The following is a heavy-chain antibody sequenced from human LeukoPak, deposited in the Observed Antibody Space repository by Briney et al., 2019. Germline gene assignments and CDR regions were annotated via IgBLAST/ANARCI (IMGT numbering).Heavy chain of an antibody. Sequence: SETLSLTCTVSGGSISSYYWSWIRQPPGKGLKWIGYIYYSGSTNYNPSLKSRVTISVDTSKNQFSLKLSSVTAADTAVYYCARQMQLVSPLDYWGQGTLVTVSS. D-gene: IGHD6-6*01. CDR1: GGSISSYY. J-gene: IGHJ4*02. V-gene: IGHV4-59*01. CDR2: IYYSGST. CDR3: ARQMQLVSPLDY.